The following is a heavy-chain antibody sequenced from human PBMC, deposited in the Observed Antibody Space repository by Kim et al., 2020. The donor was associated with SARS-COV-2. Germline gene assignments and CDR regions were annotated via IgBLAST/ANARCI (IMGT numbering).Heavy chain of an antibody. V-gene: IGHV1-8*01. CDR2: MNPNSGNT. D-gene: IGHD5-12*01. J-gene: IGHJ6*02. CDR1: GYTFTSYD. Sequence: ASVKVSCKASGYTFTSYDINWVRQATGQGLEWMGWMNPNSGNTGYAQKFQGRVTMTRNTSISTAYMELSSLRSEDTAVYYCALVATRPGYYYGMDVWGQGTPVTVSS. CDR3: ALVATRPGYYYGMDV.